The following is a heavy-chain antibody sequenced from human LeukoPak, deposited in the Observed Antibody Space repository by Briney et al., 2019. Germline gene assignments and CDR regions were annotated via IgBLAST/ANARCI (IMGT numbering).Heavy chain of an antibody. V-gene: IGHV4-59*08. D-gene: IGHD4-17*01. CDR2: IYYSGST. CDR3: ARLATAVTTNWYFDL. CDR1: GGSISSYY. J-gene: IGHJ2*01. Sequence: SETLSLTCTVSGGSISSYYWSWIRQPPGKGLEWIGYIYYSGSTNYNPSLKSRVTISVDTSKNQFSLKLSSVTAADTAVYYCARLATAVTTNWYFDLWGRGSLVTVSS.